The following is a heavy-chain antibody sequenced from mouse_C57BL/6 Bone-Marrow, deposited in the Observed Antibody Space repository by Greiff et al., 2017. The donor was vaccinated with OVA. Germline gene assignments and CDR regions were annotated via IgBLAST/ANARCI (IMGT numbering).Heavy chain of an antibody. CDR2: INYDGSST. D-gene: IGHD4-1*01. Sequence: DVKLVESEGGLVQPGSSMKLSCTASGFTFSDYYMAWVRQVPEKGLEWVANINYDGSSTYYLDSLKSRFIISRDNAKNILYLQMSSLKSEDTATYYCARVRRNWDYFDYWGQGTTLTVSS. V-gene: IGHV5-16*01. CDR1: GFTFSDYY. J-gene: IGHJ2*01. CDR3: ARVRRNWDYFDY.